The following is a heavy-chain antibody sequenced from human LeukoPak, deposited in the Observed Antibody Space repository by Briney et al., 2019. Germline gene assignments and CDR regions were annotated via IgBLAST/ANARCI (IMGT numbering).Heavy chain of an antibody. Sequence: SETLSLTCTVSGGSISTYYGNWIRQAPGKGLEWIGYIYYSGSTNYNPPLKSRVAMSVDTSRNQFSLKLSSVTAADTAIYYCARDMQPEYYDSSGYYGLNWFDPWGQGTLVTVSS. J-gene: IGHJ5*02. CDR3: ARDMQPEYYDSSGYYGLNWFDP. V-gene: IGHV4-59*01. D-gene: IGHD3-22*01. CDR1: GGSISTYY. CDR2: IYYSGST.